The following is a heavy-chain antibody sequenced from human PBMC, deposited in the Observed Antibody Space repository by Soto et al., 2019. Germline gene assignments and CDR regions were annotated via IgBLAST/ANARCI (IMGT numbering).Heavy chain of an antibody. Sequence: QVQLQESGPGLVKPSQTLSLTCTVSGGSISSGDYYWSWIRQPPGKGLEWIGYIYYSGSTYYNPSPKTRMTIAVDTSKNQFSLKLTTVTAADTAVYYCAGWVGYGPHFDYWGQGTLVTVSS. CDR3: AGWVGYGPHFDY. V-gene: IGHV4-30-4*01. J-gene: IGHJ4*02. CDR1: GGSISSGDYY. D-gene: IGHD5-12*01. CDR2: IYYSGST.